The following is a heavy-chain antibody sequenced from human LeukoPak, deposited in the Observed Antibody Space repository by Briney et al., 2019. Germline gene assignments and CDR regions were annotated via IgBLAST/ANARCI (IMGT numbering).Heavy chain of an antibody. Sequence: GGSLRLSCATSGFSFSSYAMSWVRQAPGKGLEWVSAISNSGDSTNYADSVKGRFTISRDISKNTLYLQMNTLRAEDTALYYCAKAMPCTSTICYRFDYWGRGTLVTVSS. CDR1: GFSFSSYA. V-gene: IGHV3-23*01. CDR2: ISNSGDST. D-gene: IGHD2-2*01. CDR3: AKAMPCTSTICYRFDY. J-gene: IGHJ4*02.